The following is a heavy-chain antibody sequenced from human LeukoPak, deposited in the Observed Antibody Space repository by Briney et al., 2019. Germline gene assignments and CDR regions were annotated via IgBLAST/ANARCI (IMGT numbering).Heavy chain of an antibody. V-gene: IGHV3-33*01. D-gene: IGHD3-3*01. J-gene: IGHJ4*02. CDR3: AREEAFQLEASLDQ. Sequence: GRSLRLSCAAAGFTFGDFGMHWVRQAPGEGLEWVALIWKDGNDEFYADSVKGRFTISRDNSRNTLSLQMNSLRGEDTAVYYCAREEAFQLEASLDQWGQGTLVTVSS. CDR1: GFTFGDFG. CDR2: IWKDGNDE.